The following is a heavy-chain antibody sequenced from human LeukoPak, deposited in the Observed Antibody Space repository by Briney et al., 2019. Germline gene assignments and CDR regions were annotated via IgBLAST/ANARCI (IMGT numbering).Heavy chain of an antibody. D-gene: IGHD3-9*01. Sequence: SETLSLTCTVSGGSISSYYWSWIRQLPGKGLEWIGYIHYSGSTKYNSSLKSRVTISVDTSKNQFSLRLSSVTAADTAVYYCARASIYYDILTGYYRGSATFDYWGQGTLVTVSS. V-gene: IGHV4-59*01. CDR3: ARASIYYDILTGYYRGSATFDY. CDR1: GGSISSYY. J-gene: IGHJ4*02. CDR2: IHYSGST.